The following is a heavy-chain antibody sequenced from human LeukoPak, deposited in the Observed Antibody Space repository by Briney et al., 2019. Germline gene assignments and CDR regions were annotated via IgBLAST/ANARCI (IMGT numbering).Heavy chain of an antibody. D-gene: IGHD2-2*01. J-gene: IGHJ4*02. CDR2: INHSGST. CDR1: GGSFSGYY. Sequence: PSETLSLTCAVYGGSFSGYYWSWIRQPPGKGLEWIGEINHSGSTNYNPSLKSRVTLSVDTSKNQFSLKLSSVTAADTAVYYCARAEGDVVVVPAPRFFDYWGQGTLVTVSS. CDR3: ARAEGDVVVVPAPRFFDY. V-gene: IGHV4-34*01.